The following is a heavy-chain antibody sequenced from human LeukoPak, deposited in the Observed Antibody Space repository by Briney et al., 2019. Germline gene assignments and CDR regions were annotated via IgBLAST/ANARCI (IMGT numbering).Heavy chain of an antibody. CDR1: GYTFTSYA. V-gene: IGHV1-3*01. CDR3: ARGGWLGHFDY. CDR2: INAGNGNT. D-gene: IGHD6-19*01. J-gene: IGHJ4*02. Sequence: ASVKVSCKASGYTFTSYAMHWVRQAPGQRLEWMVWINAGNGNTKYSQKFQGRVTITRDTSASTAYMELSSLRSEDTAVYYCARGGWLGHFDYWGQGTLVTVSS.